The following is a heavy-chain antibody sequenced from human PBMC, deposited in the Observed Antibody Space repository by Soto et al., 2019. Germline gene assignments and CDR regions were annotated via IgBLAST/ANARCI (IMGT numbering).Heavy chain of an antibody. CDR1: GASISSDGYS. J-gene: IGHJ5*02. D-gene: IGHD4-17*01. CDR2: IYYSGSS. V-gene: IGHV4-31*03. Sequence: PSETLSLTCTVSGASISSDGYSWSWIRQHPGKGLEWIGHIYYSGSSYKNPSLKTRVTISVDTSKKQFSLKLNSVTAADSAVYYCARLTTRFDPWGQGTLVTVSS. CDR3: ARLTTRFDP.